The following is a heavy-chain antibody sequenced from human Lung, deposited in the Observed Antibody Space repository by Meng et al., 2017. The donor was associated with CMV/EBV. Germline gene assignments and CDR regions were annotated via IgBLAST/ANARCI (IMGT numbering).Heavy chain of an antibody. D-gene: IGHD2-2*01. CDR3: VKGTGPAAIYCHGMDV. Sequence: GESXKISCVASGFTFDNYAMSWVRQAPGKGLEWVSGITGSGSSTYYADSVKGRFTISRDNSKNMLYLQVNSLRAGDTAVYYCVKGTGPAAIYCHGMDVWGQGTXVTVSS. CDR1: GFTFDNYA. CDR2: ITGSGSST. J-gene: IGHJ6*02. V-gene: IGHV3-23*01.